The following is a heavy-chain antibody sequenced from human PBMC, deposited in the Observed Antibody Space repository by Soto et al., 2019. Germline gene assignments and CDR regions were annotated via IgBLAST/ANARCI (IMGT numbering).Heavy chain of an antibody. V-gene: IGHV1-18*01. CDR1: CYTFTDYG. CDR3: ARISQSDFWSGYYYFFDY. D-gene: IGHD3-3*01. J-gene: IGHJ4*02. CDR2: ITAFNGNT. Sequence: QVHRVQSGAEVEKPGASVKVSCQASCYTFTDYGISWVRQAPGQGLQWMGWITAFNGNTKYAQQFQGRVTMTTDTSTSTAYMELRSLESDDTAVYYCARISQSDFWSGYYYFFDYWGQGTLVTVSS.